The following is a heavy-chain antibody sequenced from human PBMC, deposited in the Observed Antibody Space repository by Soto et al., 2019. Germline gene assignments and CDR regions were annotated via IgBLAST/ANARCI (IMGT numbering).Heavy chain of an antibody. J-gene: IGHJ6*02. CDR2: IHYSGST. CDR3: ARLSPLILACSAYNHSMDV. D-gene: IGHD3-10*02. V-gene: IGHV4-59*12. Sequence: PSETLSLTCSVSDASITSSYWSWVRQPPGKGLEWIGFIHYSGSTNYNPSLQSRLTMSVDTSKSQFSLNLRSVTAADTAVYFCARLSPLILACSAYNHSMDVWGQGAPVTVSS. CDR1: DASITSSY.